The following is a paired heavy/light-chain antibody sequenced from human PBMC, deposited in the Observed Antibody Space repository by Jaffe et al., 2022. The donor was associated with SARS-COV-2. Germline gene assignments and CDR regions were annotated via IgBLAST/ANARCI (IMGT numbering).Heavy chain of an antibody. D-gene: IGHD3-10*01. J-gene: IGHJ4*02. CDR1: GFTFSSYA. Sequence: EVQLLESGGGWVQPGGSLRLSCAASGFTFSSYAMSWVRQAPGKGLEWVSGISGSGDGTYYADSVKGRFTISRDNSKNTLYLQLNSLRAEDTALYYCAKALFSGTRDPLPRSGYDYWGQGTLVTVSS. CDR2: ISGSGDGT. CDR3: AKALFSGTRDPLPRSGYDY. V-gene: IGHV3-23*01.
Light chain of an antibody. CDR3: MQALQTPYT. Sequence: DIVMTQSPLSLPVTPGEPASISCRSSQSLLHSNGYKYLDWYLQKPGQSPQLLIYSTSNRASGVPDRFSGSGSGTDFTLKISRVEAEDVGLYYCMQALQTPYTFGQGTKLEI. V-gene: IGKV2-28*01. J-gene: IGKJ2*01. CDR1: QSLLHSNGYKY. CDR2: STS.